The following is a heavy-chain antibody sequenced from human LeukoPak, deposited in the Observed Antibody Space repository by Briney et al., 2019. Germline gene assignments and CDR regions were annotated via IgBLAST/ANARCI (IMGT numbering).Heavy chain of an antibody. V-gene: IGHV1-69*13. CDR2: IIPIFGTA. CDR1: GYTFTSYD. CDR3: ARGTGGNWKTRYFDY. Sequence: SVKVSCKASGYTFTSYDINWVRQATGQGLEWMGGIIPIFGTANYAQKFQGRVTITADESTSTAYMELSSLRSEDTAVYYCARGTGGNWKTRYFDYWGQGTLVTVSS. J-gene: IGHJ4*02. D-gene: IGHD1-1*01.